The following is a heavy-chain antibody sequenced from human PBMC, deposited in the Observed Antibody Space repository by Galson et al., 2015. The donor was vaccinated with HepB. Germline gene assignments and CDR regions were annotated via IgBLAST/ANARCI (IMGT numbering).Heavy chain of an antibody. CDR2: ISSSGSTI. Sequence: SLRLSCAASGFTFSSYEMNWVRQAPGKGLEWVSYISSSGSTIYYADSVKGRFTISRDNAKNSLYLQMNSLRAEDTAVYYCARGGIVVVPAAMNYFDYWGQGTLVTVSS. V-gene: IGHV3-48*03. CDR3: ARGGIVVVPAAMNYFDY. CDR1: GFTFSSYE. J-gene: IGHJ4*02. D-gene: IGHD2-2*01.